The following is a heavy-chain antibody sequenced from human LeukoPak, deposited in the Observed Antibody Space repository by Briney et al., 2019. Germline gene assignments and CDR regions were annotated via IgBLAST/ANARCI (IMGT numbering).Heavy chain of an antibody. CDR1: GFTFSAYD. CDR3: ARDRVGEPAFDY. Sequence: GGSLRLSCAASGFTFSAYDMNWVRQATGKGLEWVSAIGTTDDTYYPGSMKGRFTISRENAKNSLYLQMNSLTAGDTAVYYCARDRVGEPAFDYWGQGTLVTVSS. CDR2: IGTTDDT. D-gene: IGHD3-10*01. V-gene: IGHV3-13*01. J-gene: IGHJ4*02.